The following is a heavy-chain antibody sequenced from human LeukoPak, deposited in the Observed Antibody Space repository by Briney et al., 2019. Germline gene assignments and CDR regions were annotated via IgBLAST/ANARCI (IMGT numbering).Heavy chain of an antibody. CDR2: ISGSGGST. J-gene: IGHJ4*02. Sequence: PGGSLRLSCAASGFTFSSYAMSWVRQAPGKGLEWVSAISGSGGSTYYADSVKGRFTTSRDNSKNTLYLQMNSLRAEDTAVYYCAKSFLAMTTVTSLDYWGQGTLVTVSS. D-gene: IGHD4-17*01. V-gene: IGHV3-23*01. CDR1: GFTFSSYA. CDR3: AKSFLAMTTVTSLDY.